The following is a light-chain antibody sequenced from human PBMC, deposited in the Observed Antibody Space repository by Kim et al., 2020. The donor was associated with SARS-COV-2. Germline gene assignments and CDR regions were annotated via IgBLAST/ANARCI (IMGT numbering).Light chain of an antibody. Sequence: QPVLTQPPSASGTPGQRVTISCSGSSSNIGGNYVFWYQQLPGTAPKLLISRNDQRPSGVPDRFSGSKSGTSASLTISGLRSEDEADYHCATWDDSLSGPVFGGGTQLTVL. CDR2: RND. V-gene: IGLV1-47*01. CDR1: SSNIGGNY. CDR3: ATWDDSLSGPV. J-gene: IGLJ3*02.